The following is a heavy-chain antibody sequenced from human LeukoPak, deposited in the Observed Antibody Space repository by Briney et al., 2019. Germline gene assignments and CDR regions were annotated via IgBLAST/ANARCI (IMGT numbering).Heavy chain of an antibody. CDR1: GGTFSSHA. CDR2: IIPISGTA. D-gene: IGHD6-13*01. Sequence: GASVKVSCKASGGTFSSHAIAWVRQAPGQGPEWMGGIIPISGTANYAQKFQGRVTITTDESTSTAYMELSSLTSDDTAVYYCARDSTAAAGSYFDYWGQGTLVTVSS. J-gene: IGHJ4*02. CDR3: ARDSTAAAGSYFDY. V-gene: IGHV1-69*05.